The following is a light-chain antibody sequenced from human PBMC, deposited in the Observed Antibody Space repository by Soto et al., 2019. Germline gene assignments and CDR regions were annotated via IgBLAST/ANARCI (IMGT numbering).Light chain of an antibody. CDR2: TNN. Sequence: QAVVTQPPSASGTPGQRVTISCSGSSSNIGSPTVNWYQQLPGTAPKLLIYTNNQRPSGVPDRFSGSKSGTSASLAISGLQSEDEADYYCAAWDDSLNGVVFGGGTKLTVL. V-gene: IGLV1-44*01. J-gene: IGLJ2*01. CDR3: AAWDDSLNGVV. CDR1: SSNIGSPT.